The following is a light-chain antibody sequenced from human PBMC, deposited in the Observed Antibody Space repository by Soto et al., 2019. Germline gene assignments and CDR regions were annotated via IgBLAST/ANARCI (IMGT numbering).Light chain of an antibody. CDR2: EVS. Sequence: QSVLTQPASVSGSPGQSIAISCSGTSSDVGDYKSVSWYQHHPGKVPKLVIFEVSNRPSGVSDRFSGSKSGNTAFLTVSGLQAEDEADYYCSSFAGANIWVFGGGTQLTVL. CDR1: SSDVGDYKS. CDR3: SSFAGANIWV. V-gene: IGLV2-14*01. J-gene: IGLJ3*02.